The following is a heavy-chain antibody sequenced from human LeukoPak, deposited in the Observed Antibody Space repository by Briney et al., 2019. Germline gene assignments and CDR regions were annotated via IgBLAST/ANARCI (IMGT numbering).Heavy chain of an antibody. CDR2: ISAYNGNT. J-gene: IGHJ5*02. CDR3: ARGRPTTSIAAAGVNWFDP. V-gene: IGHV1-18*01. Sequence: ASVKVSCKASGYTFTSYGISWVRQAPGQGLEWMGWISAYNGNTNYAQKLQGRVTMTTDTSTSTAYMELSSLRSEDTAVYYCARGRPTTSIAAAGVNWFDPWGQGTLVTVSS. CDR1: GYTFTSYG. D-gene: IGHD6-13*01.